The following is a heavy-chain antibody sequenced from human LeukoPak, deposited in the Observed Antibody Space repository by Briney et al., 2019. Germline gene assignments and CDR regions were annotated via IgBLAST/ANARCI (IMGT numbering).Heavy chain of an antibody. CDR3: ARIEEEDSSSSYGY. D-gene: IGHD6-6*01. Sequence: GASVKVSCKASGYTFTSYGISWVRQAPGQGLEWMGGIIPIFGTANYAQKFQGRVTITADESTSTAYMELSSLRSEDTAVYYCARIEEEDSSSSYGYWGQGTLVTVSS. V-gene: IGHV1-69*13. CDR1: GYTFTSYG. J-gene: IGHJ4*02. CDR2: IIPIFGTA.